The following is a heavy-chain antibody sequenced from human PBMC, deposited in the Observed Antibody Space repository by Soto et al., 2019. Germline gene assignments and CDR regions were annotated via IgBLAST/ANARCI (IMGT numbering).Heavy chain of an antibody. D-gene: IGHD6-6*01. V-gene: IGHV3-30-3*01. J-gene: IGHJ6*02. CDR2: ISYDGSNK. CDR3: ARDLIAARWYYYGMGV. CDR1: GFTFSSYA. Sequence: GESLKISCAASGFTFSSYAMHWVRQAPGKGLEWVAVISYDGSNKYYADSVKGRFTISRDNSKNTLYLQMNSLRAEDTAVYYCARDLIAARWYYYGMGVWGRGTTVTVSS.